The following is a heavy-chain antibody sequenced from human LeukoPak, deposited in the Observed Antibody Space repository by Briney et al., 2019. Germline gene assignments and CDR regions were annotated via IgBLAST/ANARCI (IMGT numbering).Heavy chain of an antibody. CDR1: GYTFTGYY. D-gene: IGHD3-9*01. CDR2: INPSGGST. V-gene: IGHV1-46*01. CDR3: AREWILTGYENAFDI. Sequence: RASVKVSCKASGYTFTGYYMHWVRQAPGQGLEWMGIINPSGGSTSYAQKFQGRVTMTRDMSTSTVYMELSSLRSEDTAVYYCAREWILTGYENAFDIWGQGTMVTVSS. J-gene: IGHJ3*02.